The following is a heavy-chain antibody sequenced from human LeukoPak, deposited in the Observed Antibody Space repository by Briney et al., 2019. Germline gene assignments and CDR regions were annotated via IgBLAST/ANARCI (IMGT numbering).Heavy chain of an antibody. CDR3: ARDSARGWYYFDY. D-gene: IGHD6-19*01. CDR2: IRSSGSNI. V-gene: IGHV3-48*04. CDR1: GFTFSSYS. J-gene: IGHJ4*02. Sequence: GGSLRLSCAASGFTFSSYSMNWVRQAPGKGLEWVSYIRSSGSNIYYADSVKGRFTISRDNAKNSLYLQMNSLRAEDTAVYYCARDSARGWYYFDYWGQGTLVTVSS.